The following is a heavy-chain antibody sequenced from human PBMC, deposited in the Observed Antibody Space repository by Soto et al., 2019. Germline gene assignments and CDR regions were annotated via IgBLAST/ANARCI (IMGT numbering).Heavy chain of an antibody. CDR1: GFTFSSYS. D-gene: IGHD3-16*01. CDR2: ISSSSSFI. CDR3: XRDLHDYVSFRFDP. Sequence: PGGSLRLSCAASGFTFSSYSMNWVRQAPGKGLEWVSSISSSSSFIYYADSLKGRFTISRDNAKNSLYLQMNSLRAEDTAVYYCXRDLHDYVSFRFDPWGQGTMVTVSS. J-gene: IGHJ5*02. V-gene: IGHV3-21*01.